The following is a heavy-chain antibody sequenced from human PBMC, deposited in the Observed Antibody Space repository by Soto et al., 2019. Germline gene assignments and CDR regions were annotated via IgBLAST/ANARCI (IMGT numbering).Heavy chain of an antibody. Sequence: EVQLVESGGGFIQPGGSLRLSCAASGLPISNAWMNWVRQAPGKGLEWVGRIKTKSEGGPTDYAAAVKGRFTVSRDDSKTTLYLQMNSLKTEDTAVYYCTTGSVEGVWGQGTTVTVYS. J-gene: IGHJ6*02. CDR3: TTGSVEGV. CDR2: IKTKSEGGPT. CDR1: GLPISNAW. V-gene: IGHV3-15*07.